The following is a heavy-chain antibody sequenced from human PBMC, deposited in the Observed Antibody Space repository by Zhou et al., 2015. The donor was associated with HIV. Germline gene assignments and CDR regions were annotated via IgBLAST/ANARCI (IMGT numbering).Heavy chain of an antibody. CDR3: AREGWGSWYFDL. CDR2: IIPIFGTA. CDR1: GGSFSNDG. J-gene: IGHJ2*01. V-gene: IGHV1-69*06. Sequence: QVQLVQSGAEVKKPGSSVKVSCKASGGSFSNDGITWVRQAPGQGLEWMGGIIPIFGTASYAQRFQGRVTITADKSTSTAYMDLSSLRSEDTAVYYCAREGWGSWYFDLWGRGTLVSVSS. D-gene: IGHD7-27*01.